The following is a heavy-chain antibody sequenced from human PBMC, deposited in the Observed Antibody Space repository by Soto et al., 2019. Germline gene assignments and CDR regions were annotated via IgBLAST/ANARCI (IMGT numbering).Heavy chain of an antibody. D-gene: IGHD6-6*01. CDR3: ASLGMGIAARPDYYYGMDV. CDR2: IIPIFGTA. V-gene: IGHV1-69*13. J-gene: IGHJ6*02. CDR1: GGTFSSYA. Sequence: GASVKVSCKASGGTFSSYAISWVRQAPGQGLEWMGGIIPIFGTANYAQKFQGRVTITADESTSTAYMELSSLRSEDTAVYYCASLGMGIAARPDYYYGMDVWGQGTTVTVSS.